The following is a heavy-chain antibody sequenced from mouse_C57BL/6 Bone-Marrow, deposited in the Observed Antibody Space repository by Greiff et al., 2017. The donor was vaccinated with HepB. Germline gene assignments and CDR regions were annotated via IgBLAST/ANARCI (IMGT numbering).Heavy chain of an antibody. Sequence: EVKLVESGGGLVKPGGSLKLSCAASGFTFSDYGMHWVRQAPEKGLEWVAYISSGSSTIYYADTVKGRFTLARDNAKNTLFLQMTSLTSEDTAMYYCARKTLGRFDYWGQGTTLTVSS. J-gene: IGHJ2*01. V-gene: IGHV5-17*01. CDR1: GFTFSDYG. CDR3: ARKTLGRFDY. D-gene: IGHD4-1*01. CDR2: ISSGSSTI.